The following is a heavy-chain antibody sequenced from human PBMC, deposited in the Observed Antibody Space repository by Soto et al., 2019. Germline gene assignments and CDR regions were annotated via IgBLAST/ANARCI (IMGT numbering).Heavy chain of an antibody. CDR1: GFTFSSCG. J-gene: IGHJ3*02. CDR2: ISYDGNHK. CDR3: GKADGGSHFGAFDI. Sequence: QVQLVESGGGVVQPERSLRLSCAASGFTFSSCGMHWVRQAPGKGLEWVAIISYDGNHKNYADSVKGRFTISRDNSKNSLDLQMDSVSAGDTAVYYCGKADGGSHFGAFDIWGQGTMVTVSS. D-gene: IGHD1-26*01. V-gene: IGHV3-30*18.